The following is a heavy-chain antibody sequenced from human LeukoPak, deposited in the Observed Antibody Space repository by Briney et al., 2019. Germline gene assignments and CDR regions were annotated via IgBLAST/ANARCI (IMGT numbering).Heavy chain of an antibody. CDR3: GRHVSSGWDYFNGLDV. V-gene: IGHV4-39*01. Sequence: PSRTLSLTCTVSGGSIGSSGFYWGWFRQPPGKGLEWIGSIYYPGTTHYNPSLESRVTISVDTSKWQVFLTLRSVTATDTAVYYCGRHVSSGWDYFNGLDVWGQGTAVTVSS. CDR1: GGSIGSSGFY. J-gene: IGHJ6*02. CDR2: IYYPGTT. D-gene: IGHD6-19*01.